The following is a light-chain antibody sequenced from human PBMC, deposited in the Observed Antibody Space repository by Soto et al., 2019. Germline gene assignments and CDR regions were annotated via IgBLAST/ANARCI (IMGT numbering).Light chain of an antibody. CDR2: GAS. CDR3: QQYNNWPWT. V-gene: IGKV3-15*01. J-gene: IGKJ1*01. Sequence: EIVMTQSPATLSVYPGERATLSCRASQSVSTNLAWYQQKPGQSPRLLIYGASTRATGIPARFSGSGSGTDFTLTISSLQSEDFAFYYCQQYNNWPWTFGQGSIVDVK. CDR1: QSVSTN.